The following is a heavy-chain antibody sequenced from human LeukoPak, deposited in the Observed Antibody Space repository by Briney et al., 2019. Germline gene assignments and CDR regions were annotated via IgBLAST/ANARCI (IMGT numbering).Heavy chain of an antibody. D-gene: IGHD1-26*01. Sequence: GGSLRLSCAASGFTFSNYWMTWVRQAPGKGLELVANIKQDESEKYYVDSVRGRFTISRDNGKNSMYLQLNSLRAEDTAVYYCVRDTGGSGSYPDYWGQGTLVTVSS. CDR3: VRDTGGSGSYPDY. V-gene: IGHV3-7*01. CDR2: IKQDESEK. J-gene: IGHJ4*02. CDR1: GFTFSNYW.